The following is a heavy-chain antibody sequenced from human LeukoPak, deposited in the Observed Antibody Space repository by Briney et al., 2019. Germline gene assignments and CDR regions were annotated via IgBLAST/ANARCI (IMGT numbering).Heavy chain of an antibody. CDR2: IYYSGST. CDR3: ARQRPGSYFDY. Sequence: PSETLPLTCTVSGGSISSYYWSWIRQPPGKGLEWIGYIYYSGSTNYNPSLKSRVTISVDTSKNQFSLKLSSVTAADTAVYYCARQRPGSYFDYWGQGTLVTVSS. D-gene: IGHD1-26*01. J-gene: IGHJ4*02. CDR1: GGSISSYY. V-gene: IGHV4-59*08.